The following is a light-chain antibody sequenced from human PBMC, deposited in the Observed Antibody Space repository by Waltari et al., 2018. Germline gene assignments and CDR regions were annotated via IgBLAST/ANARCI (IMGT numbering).Light chain of an antibody. J-gene: IGLJ1*01. CDR1: SSDVGGYNL. CDR3: CSYAGSRTFV. V-gene: IGLV2-23*01. Sequence: QSALTQPASVSGSPGQSLTLSCTGTSSDVGGYNLVSWYQQHQWKAPKFIIYEGSKRPLGVSTRFAGSRSCNTASLTISGLQAEDEADYYCCSYAGSRTFVFGTGTKVTVL. CDR2: EGS.